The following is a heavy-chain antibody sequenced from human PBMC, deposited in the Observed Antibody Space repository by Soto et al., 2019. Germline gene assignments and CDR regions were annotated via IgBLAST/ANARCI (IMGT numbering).Heavy chain of an antibody. CDR2: ISVSGGST. J-gene: IGHJ4*02. CDR1: GFTFSSYA. V-gene: IGHV3-23*01. CDR3: AKGTTYYYGSGSYEGDY. Sequence: GGSLRRSCAASGFTFSSYAMTWVRQAPGKGLEWVSAISVSGGSTYYADSVKGRFTISRDNSKNTLYLQMNSLRAEDTAVYYCAKGTTYYYGSGSYEGDYWGQGTLVTVSS. D-gene: IGHD3-10*01.